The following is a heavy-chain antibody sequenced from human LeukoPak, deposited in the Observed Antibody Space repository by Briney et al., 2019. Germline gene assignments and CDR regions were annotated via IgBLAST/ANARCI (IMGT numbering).Heavy chain of an antibody. Sequence: GGSLSLSCQASGFIFNDFAMSWVGRPPGKGLEWVSIISDVGAATKYADSVKSRFTISRHNSQNTVYLQMNSLRAEDTAIYYCAKDQLAKARGYRPYSGIFDYWGQGALVTVSS. CDR1: GFIFNDFA. CDR2: ISDVGAAT. D-gene: IGHD2-15*01. J-gene: IGHJ4*02. V-gene: IGHV3-23*01. CDR3: AKDQLAKARGYRPYSGIFDY.